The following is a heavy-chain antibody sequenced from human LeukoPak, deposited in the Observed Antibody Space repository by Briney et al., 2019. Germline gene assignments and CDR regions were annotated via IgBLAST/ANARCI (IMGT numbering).Heavy chain of an antibody. D-gene: IGHD3-9*01. Sequence: SETLSLTCTVSGGSISSYYWSWIRQPPGKGLEWIGYIYYSGSTNYNPSLKSRVTISVDTSKHQFSLKLSSVTAADTAVYYCARAVYYYDILTGYYRSGAFDIWGQATMVTVSS. CDR1: GGSISSYY. V-gene: IGHV4-59*01. CDR3: ARAVYYYDILTGYYRSGAFDI. CDR2: IYYSGST. J-gene: IGHJ3*02.